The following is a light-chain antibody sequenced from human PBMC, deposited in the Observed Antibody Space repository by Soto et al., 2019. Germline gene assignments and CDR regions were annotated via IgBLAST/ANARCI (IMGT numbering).Light chain of an antibody. CDR1: QSIVTY. CDR2: TAS. CDR3: QQCYSTPRT. Sequence: DIQMTQSPSSLSASVGDRVTITCRASQSIVTYLNWYQQKPGKAPKLLIYTASNLQSGIPSRFSGSGSGTEFTLTISSLQPEDYAVYYCQQCYSTPRTFGQGTKVDIK. J-gene: IGKJ2*01. V-gene: IGKV1-39*01.